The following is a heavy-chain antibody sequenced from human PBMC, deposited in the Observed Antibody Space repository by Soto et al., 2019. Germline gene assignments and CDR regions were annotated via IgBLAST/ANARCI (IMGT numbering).Heavy chain of an antibody. Sequence: GGSLSLSCAASGFTLNNYFMSWVRQAPGKGLEWVANIKQDGSEIYYVDSVKGRFTISRDNAKNSLYLQMSGLRAEDTAVYYCARNWREDYYGMDVWGQGTTVTVSS. V-gene: IGHV3-7*03. CDR1: GFTLNNYF. CDR2: IKQDGSEI. J-gene: IGHJ6*02. D-gene: IGHD1-26*01. CDR3: ARNWREDYYGMDV.